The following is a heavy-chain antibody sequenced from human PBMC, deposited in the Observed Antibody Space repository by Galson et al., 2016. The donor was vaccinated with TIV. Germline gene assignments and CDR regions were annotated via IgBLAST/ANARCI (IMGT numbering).Heavy chain of an antibody. J-gene: IGHJ6*03. CDR1: GSSISTYY. CDR2: IYYSGST. V-gene: IGHV4-59*01. CDR3: ARDKSGYDTVDYFYYYIEV. D-gene: IGHD5-12*01. Sequence: LSLTCTVSGSSISTYYWSWIRQPPGKGLEWIGHIYYSGSTDYNPSLKSRVTISVDTSKNQFSLKLSSVTAADTAVYYCARDKSGYDTVDYFYYYIEVWGKGTTVTVS.